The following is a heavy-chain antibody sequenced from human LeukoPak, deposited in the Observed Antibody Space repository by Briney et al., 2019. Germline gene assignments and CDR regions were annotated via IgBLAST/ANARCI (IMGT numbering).Heavy chain of an antibody. Sequence: SQTLSLTCTVSGGSISSGGYYWSWIRQHPGKGLEWIGYIYYSGSTYYNPSLKSRVTISVDTSKNQFSLKLSSVTAADTAVYYCARGLRIVVGYYYYGMDVWGKGTTVTVSS. J-gene: IGHJ6*04. CDR2: IYYSGST. V-gene: IGHV4-31*03. CDR3: ARGLRIVVGYYYYGMDV. CDR1: GGSISSGGYY. D-gene: IGHD2-2*01.